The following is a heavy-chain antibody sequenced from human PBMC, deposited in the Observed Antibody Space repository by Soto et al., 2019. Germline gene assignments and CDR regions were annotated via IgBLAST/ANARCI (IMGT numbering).Heavy chain of an antibody. CDR2: ISAYNGNT. CDR1: GYTFTSYG. J-gene: IGHJ6*02. V-gene: IGHV1-18*01. Sequence: ASVKVSCKASGYTFTSYGISWVRQAPGQGLEWMGWISAYNGNTNYAQKLQGRVTMTTDTSTSTAYMELRSLRSDDTAVYYCARDRPGXNWNYWREEDYYYGMDVWGQGTTVTVSS. D-gene: IGHD1-7*01. CDR3: ARDRPGXNWNYWREEDYYYGMDV.